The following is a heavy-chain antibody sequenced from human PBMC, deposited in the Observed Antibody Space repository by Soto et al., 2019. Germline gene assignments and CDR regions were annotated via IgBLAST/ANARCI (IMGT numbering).Heavy chain of an antibody. CDR2: IIPAFGTT. J-gene: IGHJ4*02. CDR3: ARDGGFGEFKY. CDR1: GDTFSGYP. V-gene: IGHV1-69*18. Sequence: QVQLVQSGAELKKPGSSVKVSCKASGDTFSGYPISWLRQAPGEGLEWMGRIIPAFGTTNDAQRFEGRVTFTADEATNTAYMEWRGLVSEDTAVYYCARDGGFGEFKYWGPGTLVTVSS. D-gene: IGHD3-10*01.